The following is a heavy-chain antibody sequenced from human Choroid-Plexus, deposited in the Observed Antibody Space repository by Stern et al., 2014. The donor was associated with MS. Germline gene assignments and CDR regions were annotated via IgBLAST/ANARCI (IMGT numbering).Heavy chain of an antibody. CDR3: AKDRQYLTFFFDF. CDR1: GFSFSSFG. J-gene: IGHJ4*02. CDR2: ISYDGSK. V-gene: IGHV3-30*18. D-gene: IGHD2/OR15-2a*01. Sequence: QVQLMQSGGGVVQPGRPLRLSCAASGFSFSSFGMHWVRQAPGKGLEWVALISYDGSKDYADSVKGRFAISRDNSKNTLYPQMNSLRAEDTAVYYCAKDRQYLTFFFDFWGQGSLVTVSS.